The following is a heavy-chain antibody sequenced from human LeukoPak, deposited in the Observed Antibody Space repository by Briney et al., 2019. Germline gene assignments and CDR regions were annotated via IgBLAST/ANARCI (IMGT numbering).Heavy chain of an antibody. CDR2: ISYDGSNK. J-gene: IGHJ4*02. V-gene: IGHV3-30*18. CDR1: GFTFSGYG. CDR3: AKDLYSYGTHFDY. D-gene: IGHD5-18*01. Sequence: GRSLRLSCAASGFTFSGYGMHWVRQAPGKGLEWVAVISYDGSNKYYANSVKGRFTISRDNSKNTLYLQMNSLRAEDTAVYYCAKDLYSYGTHFDYWGQGTLVTVSS.